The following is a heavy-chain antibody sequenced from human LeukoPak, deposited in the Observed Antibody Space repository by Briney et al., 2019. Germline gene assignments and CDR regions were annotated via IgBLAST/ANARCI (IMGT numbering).Heavy chain of an antibody. CDR2: IYTSGSS. V-gene: IGHV4-61*09. Sequence: SETLSLTCTVSGGSISSGSYDWYWIRQPAGKGLEWIGHIYTSGSSNYSPSLKSRVTISVDTSKNQFSLKLSSVTAADTAVYYCATGIAAAGHNWFDPWGQGTLVTVSS. D-gene: IGHD6-13*01. CDR1: GGSISSGSYD. J-gene: IGHJ5*02. CDR3: ATGIAAAGHNWFDP.